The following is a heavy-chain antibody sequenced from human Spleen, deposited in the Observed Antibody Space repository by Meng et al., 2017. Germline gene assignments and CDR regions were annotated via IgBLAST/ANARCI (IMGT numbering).Heavy chain of an antibody. CDR1: GFIVSSNY. CDR3: ARDVSGQPGYFQH. J-gene: IGHJ1*01. V-gene: IGHV3-53*01. CDR2: VYSNGGT. Sequence: SCAASGFIVSSNYMSWVRQAPGKGLECISVVYSNGGTYYADSVKDRFTISRDNSKNTLYLQMNSLRAEDTAVYYCARDVSGQPGYFQHWGQGTLVTVSS. D-gene: IGHD3-10*01.